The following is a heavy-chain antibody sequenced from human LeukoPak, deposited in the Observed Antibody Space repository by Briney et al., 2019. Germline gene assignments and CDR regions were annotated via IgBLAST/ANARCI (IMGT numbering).Heavy chain of an antibody. Sequence: GVSLSLYCAASGFTCSSYWMHWERPAPGKGLVWVSRINSDGSSTSYADSVKGRFTISRDNAKNTLYLQMNSLRAEDTAVYYCARSRGYYDSSGFQPLDYWGQGTLVTVSS. CDR2: INSDGSST. V-gene: IGHV3-74*01. CDR3: ARSRGYYDSSGFQPLDY. CDR1: GFTCSSYW. D-gene: IGHD3-22*01. J-gene: IGHJ4*02.